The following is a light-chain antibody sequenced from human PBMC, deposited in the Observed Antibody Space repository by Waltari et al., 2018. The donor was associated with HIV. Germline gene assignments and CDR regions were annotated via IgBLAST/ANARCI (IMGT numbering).Light chain of an antibody. CDR2: RNC. Sequence: QSVLTQPPSVSGAPGQTVTIPCTGLPSTGEAASEVHWYQQFPGAAPKLIFFRNCHRSAGGPDRCSGSRSGTSAALTITGLQAEDEARYDCQSCDSARNDHYVFGSGTEVTVL. V-gene: IGLV1-40*01. CDR3: QSCDSARNDHYV. J-gene: IGLJ1*01. CDR1: PSTGEAASE.